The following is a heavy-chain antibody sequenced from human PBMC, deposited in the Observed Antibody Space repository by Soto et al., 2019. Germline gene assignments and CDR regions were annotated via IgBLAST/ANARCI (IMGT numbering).Heavy chain of an antibody. J-gene: IGHJ2*01. V-gene: IGHV1-3*05. CDR3: ARAPSWWYFDL. Sequence: QVQLVQSGAEEKKPGASVKVSCKASGYTFTSYAMHWVRQAPGQRLEWMGWINAGNGNTKYSQKFQGRVTITRGTSPTTAYMELRSLRSEDTAGYYCARAPSWWYFDLWGRGTLVTVSS. CDR1: GYTFTSYA. CDR2: INAGNGNT.